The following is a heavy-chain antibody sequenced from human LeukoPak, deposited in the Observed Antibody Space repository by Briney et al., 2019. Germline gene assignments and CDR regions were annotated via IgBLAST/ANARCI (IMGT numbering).Heavy chain of an antibody. CDR1: GFTFSSYG. J-gene: IGHJ4*02. Sequence: GGSLRLSCAASGFTFSSYGMHWVRQAPGTGLVGGAVIWYDGSNKYYADSVKGRFTISRDNSKNTLYLQMNSLRAEDTAVYYCARAPNGNSWLDYWGQGTLVTVSS. CDR2: IWYDGSNK. CDR3: ARAPNGNSWLDY. V-gene: IGHV3-33*01. D-gene: IGHD5-18*01.